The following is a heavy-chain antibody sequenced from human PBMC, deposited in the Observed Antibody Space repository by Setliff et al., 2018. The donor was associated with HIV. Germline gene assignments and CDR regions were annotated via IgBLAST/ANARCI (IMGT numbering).Heavy chain of an antibody. Sequence: PSETLSLTCTVSGDSISSSIYYWGWVRQPPGKGLEWIGGIYYTGSPFYNPSLKSRVTISVDTSNTQFSLKLSSVTAADTDVYYCARGGGTSSPIDYHYYIDVWGKGTTVTVSS. D-gene: IGHD6-6*01. CDR1: GDSISSSIYY. CDR3: ARGGGTSSPIDYHYYIDV. J-gene: IGHJ6*03. V-gene: IGHV4-39*01. CDR2: IYYTGSP.